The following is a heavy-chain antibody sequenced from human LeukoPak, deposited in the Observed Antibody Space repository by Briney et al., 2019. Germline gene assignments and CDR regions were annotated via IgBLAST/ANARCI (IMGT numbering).Heavy chain of an antibody. J-gene: IGHJ4*02. D-gene: IGHD3-16*02. V-gene: IGHV4-4*07. CDR2: IYTSGST. Sequence: SETLSLTCTVSGGSISSYYWSWIRQPAGKGLEWIGRIYTSGSTNYNPSLKSRVTMSVDTSKNQFSLKLSSVTAADTAVYYCARDPNSYDYVWGSYRPYYFDYWGQGTLVTVSS. CDR3: ARDPNSYDYVWGSYRPYYFDY. CDR1: GGSISSYY.